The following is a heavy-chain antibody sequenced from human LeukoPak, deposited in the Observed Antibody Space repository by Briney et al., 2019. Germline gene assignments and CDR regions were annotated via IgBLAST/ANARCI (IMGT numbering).Heavy chain of an antibody. Sequence: GGSLRLSCAASGFTFSNYSMNWVRQAPGKGLEWVSYISGSSSTIYYADSVKGRFTISRDNAKNSLYLQMNSLRAEDTAVYYCAVTYCGGDCYRAEYFQHWGQGTLVTVSS. D-gene: IGHD2-21*02. J-gene: IGHJ1*01. CDR2: ISGSSSTI. V-gene: IGHV3-48*04. CDR3: AVTYCGGDCYRAEYFQH. CDR1: GFTFSNYS.